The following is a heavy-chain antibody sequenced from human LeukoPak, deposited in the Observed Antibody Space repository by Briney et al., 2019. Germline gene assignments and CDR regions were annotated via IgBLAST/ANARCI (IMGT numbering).Heavy chain of an antibody. CDR1: GGSISSYY. V-gene: IGHV4-59*01. CDR2: IYYSGST. CDR3: ARDARHYSSGGNWFDP. D-gene: IGHD6-19*01. Sequence: SDTLSLTCTVSGGSISSYYWSWIRQPPGKGLEWIGYIYYSGSTNYNPSLKSRVTISVDTSKNQFSLKLSSVTAADTAVYYCARDARHYSSGGNWFDPWGQGTLVTVSS. J-gene: IGHJ5*02.